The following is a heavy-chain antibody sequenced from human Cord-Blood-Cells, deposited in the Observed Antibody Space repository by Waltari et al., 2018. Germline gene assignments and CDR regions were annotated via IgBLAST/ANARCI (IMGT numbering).Heavy chain of an antibody. CDR3: ATTTRDSSGHYFDY. CDR2: ISYDGSNK. Sequence: QVQLVESGGGVVQPGRSLRLSCAASGFTFSRYGMHWVRQAPGKGLEWVAVISYDGSNKYYADSVKGRFTISRDNSKNTLYLQMNSLRAEDTAVYYCATTTRDSSGHYFDYWGQGTLVTVSS. D-gene: IGHD6-19*01. CDR1: GFTFSRYG. J-gene: IGHJ4*02. V-gene: IGHV3-30*03.